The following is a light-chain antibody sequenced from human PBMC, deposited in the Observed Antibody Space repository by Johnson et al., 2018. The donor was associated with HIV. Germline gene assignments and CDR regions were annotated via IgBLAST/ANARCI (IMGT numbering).Light chain of an antibody. V-gene: IGLV1-51*01. CDR1: SSNIGNNY. J-gene: IGLJ1*01. CDR3: GTCDSSMILLYV. Sequence: QSVLTQPPSVSAAPGQKVTISCSGSSSNIGNNYVSWYQQVPGTAPKLLIYDNNRRPSGIPARFSGSKSGTSATLGITGLQTGDEADYYCGTCDSSMILLYVFVTGTKFTVL. CDR2: DNN.